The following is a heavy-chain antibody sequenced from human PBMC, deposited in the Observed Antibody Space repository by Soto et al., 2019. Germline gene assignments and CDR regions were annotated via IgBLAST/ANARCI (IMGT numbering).Heavy chain of an antibody. CDR2: IYYSGST. CDR1: GGSISSGDYY. D-gene: IGHD3-10*02. CDR3: ARALGDYYGRAGYPGDYYYGMDV. J-gene: IGHJ6*02. Sequence: QVQLQESGPGLVKPSQTLSLTCTVSGGSISSGDYYWSWIRQPPGKGLEWIGYIYYSGSTYYNPSLKSRVTISVDTSKNQFSLKLSSVTAADTAVYYCARALGDYYGRAGYPGDYYYGMDVWGQGTTVTVSS. V-gene: IGHV4-30-4*01.